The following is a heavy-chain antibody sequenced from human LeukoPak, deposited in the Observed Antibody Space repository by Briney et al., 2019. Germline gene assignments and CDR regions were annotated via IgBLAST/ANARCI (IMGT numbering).Heavy chain of an antibody. V-gene: IGHV3-30-3*01. CDR2: ISFDGSNK. D-gene: IGHD6-13*01. CDR3: ARDIRYSSSWRFDY. Sequence: GGSLRLSCAASGFTFSSYAMHWVRQAPGKGLEWVAVISFDGSNKYYADSVKGRFTISRDNSKNTLHLQVNSLRAEDTAVYYCARDIRYSSSWRFDYWGQGTLVTVSS. J-gene: IGHJ4*02. CDR1: GFTFSSYA.